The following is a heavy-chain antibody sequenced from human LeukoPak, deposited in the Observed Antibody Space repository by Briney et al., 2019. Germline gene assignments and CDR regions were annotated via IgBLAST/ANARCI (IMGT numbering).Heavy chain of an antibody. CDR1: GGSISSYY. D-gene: IGHD2-2*01. Sequence: SETLSLTCTVSGGSISSYYWSWIRQPPGKGLEWIGYIYYSGSTNYNPSLKSRVTISVDTSKNQFSLKLSSVTAADTAVYYCARGAGTAADYYYYYYMDVWGKGTTVTVSS. CDR2: IYYSGST. CDR3: ARGAGTAADYYYYYYMDV. V-gene: IGHV4-59*01. J-gene: IGHJ6*03.